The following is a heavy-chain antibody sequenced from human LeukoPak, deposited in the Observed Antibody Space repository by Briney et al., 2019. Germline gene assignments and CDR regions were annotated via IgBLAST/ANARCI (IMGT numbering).Heavy chain of an antibody. J-gene: IGHJ4*02. D-gene: IGHD6-19*01. CDR2: TYYKSKWYN. Sequence: SQTLSLTCAISGDSVSSNSAAWNWIRQSPSRGLEWLGRTYYKSKWYNDYAVSVKSRVTINPETSKNQFSLQLNSVTPEDTAVYYCARGRQWLILYYFDYWGQGTLVTVSS. CDR3: ARGRQWLILYYFDY. CDR1: GDSVSSNSAA. V-gene: IGHV6-1*01.